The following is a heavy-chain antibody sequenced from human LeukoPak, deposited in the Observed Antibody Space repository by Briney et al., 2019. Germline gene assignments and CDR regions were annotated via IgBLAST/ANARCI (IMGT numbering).Heavy chain of an antibody. Sequence: KPGGSLSLSCAASGFTFSNAWMSWVRQAPGKGLEWVGRIKSKTDGGTTDYAAPVKGMFTISRDDSKNTLYLQMHSLKTEDTAVYYCATVKGGSYPWGYWGQGTLVTVSS. J-gene: IGHJ4*02. V-gene: IGHV3-15*01. CDR2: IKSKTDGGTT. D-gene: IGHD1-26*01. CDR1: GFTFSNAW. CDR3: ATVKGGSYPWGY.